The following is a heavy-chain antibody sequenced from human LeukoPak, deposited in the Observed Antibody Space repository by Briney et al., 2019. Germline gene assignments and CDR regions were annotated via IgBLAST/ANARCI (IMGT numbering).Heavy chain of an antibody. CDR3: ARLYDYYDSSGYYYWFDY. D-gene: IGHD3-22*01. V-gene: IGHV1-18*04. CDR1: GYTFTGYY. J-gene: IGHJ4*02. CDR2: ISAYNGNT. Sequence: AASVKVSGKASGYTFTGYYMHWVRQAPGQGLEWMGWISAYNGNTNYAQKLQGRVTMTTDTSTSTAYMELRSLRSDDTAVYYCARLYDYYDSSGYYYWFDYWGQGTLVTVSS.